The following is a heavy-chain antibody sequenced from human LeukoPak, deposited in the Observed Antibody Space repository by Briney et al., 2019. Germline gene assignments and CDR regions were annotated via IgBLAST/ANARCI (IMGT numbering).Heavy chain of an antibody. J-gene: IGHJ4*02. CDR3: ARQVTVGSFFDY. CDR2: IYYSGST. Sequence: SETLSLTCTVSGGSMSSSSYYWGWIRQPPGKGLEWIGSIYYSGSTYYNPSLKSRVTMSVDTSKNQFSLKLSSVTAADTAVYYCARQVTVGSFFDYWGQGTLVTVSS. D-gene: IGHD2-21*02. CDR1: GGSMSSSSYY. V-gene: IGHV4-39*01.